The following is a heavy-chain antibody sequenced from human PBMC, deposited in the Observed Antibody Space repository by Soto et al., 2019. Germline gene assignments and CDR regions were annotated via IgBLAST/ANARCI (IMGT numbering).Heavy chain of an antibody. CDR2: IYSGGST. Sequence: HPGGSLRLSCAASGFTVSSNYMSWVRQAPGKGLEWVSVIYSGGSTYYADSVKGRFTISRDNSKNTLYLQMNSLRAEDTAVYYCARAPYYYDSSGPQDAFDIWGQGTMVTVSS. D-gene: IGHD3-22*01. CDR3: ARAPYYYDSSGPQDAFDI. V-gene: IGHV3-53*01. J-gene: IGHJ3*02. CDR1: GFTVSSNY.